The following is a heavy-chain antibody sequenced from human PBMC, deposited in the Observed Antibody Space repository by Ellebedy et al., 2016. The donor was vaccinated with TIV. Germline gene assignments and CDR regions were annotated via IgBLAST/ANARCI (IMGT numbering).Heavy chain of an antibody. J-gene: IGHJ5*01. CDR1: AASFSSYY. CDR3: ARGNYGSGSENWFDS. V-gene: IGHV4-59*01. CDR2: VYYSGST. Sequence: SETLSLTXTVSAASFSSYYWSWIRQSPGKGLEWIGYVYYSGSTDYNPSRKSRVTISLDTSRIQFSLNIYSVTAADTAVYYCARGNYGSGSENWFDSWGQGTLVTVSS. D-gene: IGHD3-10*01.